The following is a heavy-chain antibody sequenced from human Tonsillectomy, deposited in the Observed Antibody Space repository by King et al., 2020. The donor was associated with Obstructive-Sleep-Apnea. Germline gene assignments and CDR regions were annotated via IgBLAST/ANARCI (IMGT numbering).Heavy chain of an antibody. J-gene: IGHJ4*02. CDR3: ARGGFWEVLKPFDY. Sequence: VQLVESGGGLVKPGGSLRLSCEVSGFTFSDYYMNWIRQAPGKGLEWVSYISASGSTYYADSVKVRFTMSRDSTKNSLFLQMNSLRGEDTAVYYCARGGFWEVLKPFDYWGQGTRVTVSS. CDR2: ISASGST. V-gene: IGHV3-11*01. CDR1: GFTFSDYY. D-gene: IGHD3-3*01.